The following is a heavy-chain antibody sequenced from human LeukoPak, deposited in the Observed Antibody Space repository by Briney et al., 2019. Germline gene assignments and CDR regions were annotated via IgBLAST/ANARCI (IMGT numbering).Heavy chain of an antibody. V-gene: IGHV1-69*13. CDR3: ALQPRYFDWFLV. Sequence: SVKVSCKASGGTFSSCAISWVRQAPGQGLEWMGGIIPIFGTANYAQKFQGRVTITADESTSTAYMELSSLRSEDTAVYYCALQPRYFDWFLVWGQGTLVTVSS. J-gene: IGHJ4*02. CDR2: IIPIFGTA. CDR1: GGTFSSCA. D-gene: IGHD3-9*01.